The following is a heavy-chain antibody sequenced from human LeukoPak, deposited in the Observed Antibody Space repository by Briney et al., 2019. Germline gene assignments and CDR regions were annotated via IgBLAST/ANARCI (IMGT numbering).Heavy chain of an antibody. CDR3: ARGGGSGY. D-gene: IGHD4-23*01. CDR1: GFTFSSYS. Sequence: PGGSLRLSCAASGFTFSSYSMNWVRQAPGKGLEWVSYITFSSSIIYYADSVRGRFTISRDNAKNSLYLQMNSLRAEDTAVYYCARGGGSGYWGQGTLVTVSS. J-gene: IGHJ4*02. V-gene: IGHV3-48*01. CDR2: ITFSSSII.